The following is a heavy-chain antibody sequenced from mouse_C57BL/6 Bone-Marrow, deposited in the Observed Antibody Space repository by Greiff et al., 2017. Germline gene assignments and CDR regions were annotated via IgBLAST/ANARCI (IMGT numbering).Heavy chain of an antibody. CDR1: GFNIKDDY. V-gene: IGHV14-4*01. CDR3: TINGDYFDY. Sequence: VQLQQSGAELVRPGASVKLSCTASGFNIKDDYMHWVKQRPEQGLEWIGWIDPENGDTEYASKFQGKATITADTSSNTAYLQLSSLTSEDTAVYYCTINGDYFDYWGQGTTLTVSS. CDR2: IDPENGDT. J-gene: IGHJ2*01.